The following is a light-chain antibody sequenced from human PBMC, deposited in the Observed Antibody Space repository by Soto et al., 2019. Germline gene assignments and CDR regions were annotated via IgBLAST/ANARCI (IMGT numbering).Light chain of an antibody. V-gene: IGKV3-20*01. Sequence: TQSPATLSVSPGERATLSCRASQSISSSSLAWYQQKFGQAPRLLIYGASSGATGIPDRFSGSGSGTDFTLTISRLEPEDFAVYYCQQYGTSVWTFGQGTKVDIK. CDR1: QSISSSS. CDR2: GAS. J-gene: IGKJ1*01. CDR3: QQYGTSVWT.